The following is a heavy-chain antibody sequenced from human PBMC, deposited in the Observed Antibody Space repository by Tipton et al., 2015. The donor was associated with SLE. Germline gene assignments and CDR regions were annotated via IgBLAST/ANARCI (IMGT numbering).Heavy chain of an antibody. CDR1: GGSISSYY. Sequence: TLSLTCTVSGGSISSYYWSWIRQPPGKGLEWIGYIYYSGSTNYNPSLKSRVTISVDTSKNQFSLKLSSVTAADTAVYYCARAYSSGWCYYYYMDVWGKGTTVTVSS. J-gene: IGHJ6*03. CDR2: IYYSGST. V-gene: IGHV4-59*01. CDR3: ARAYSSGWCYYYYMDV. D-gene: IGHD6-19*01.